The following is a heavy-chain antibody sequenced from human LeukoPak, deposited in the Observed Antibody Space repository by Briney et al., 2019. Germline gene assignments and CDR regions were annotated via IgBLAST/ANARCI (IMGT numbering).Heavy chain of an antibody. D-gene: IGHD6-19*01. CDR1: GITLSSHA. V-gene: IGHV3-23*01. Sequence: GGSLRLSCAASGITLSSHAMTWVRQAPGKGLEWVAAIRGNGATTDYADSVKGRFTISRDNSKSTLYLQMNSLRAEDTAVYYCAKAYHDSGCLIDYWGQGTLVTASS. CDR2: IRGNGATT. CDR3: AKAYHDSGCLIDY. J-gene: IGHJ4*02.